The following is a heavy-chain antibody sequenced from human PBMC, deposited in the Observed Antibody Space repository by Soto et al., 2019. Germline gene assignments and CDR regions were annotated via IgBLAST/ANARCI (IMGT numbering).Heavy chain of an antibody. CDR3: ARDPPSEKLQPDFGMDV. J-gene: IGHJ6*02. CDR2: ISGSGRST. Sequence: EVQLLESGGGLVQPGGSLILSCAASGFTFSTSAMSWVRQVPGKGLEWVSLISGSGRSTDYADSVKGRFIISRDNSKNTVSLQMNSLRAGDSAVYYCARDPPSEKLQPDFGMDVWGQGTTVTVAS. V-gene: IGHV3-23*01. D-gene: IGHD2-15*01. CDR1: GFTFSTSA.